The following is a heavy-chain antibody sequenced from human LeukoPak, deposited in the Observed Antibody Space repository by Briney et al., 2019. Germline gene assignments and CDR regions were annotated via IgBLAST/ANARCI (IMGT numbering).Heavy chain of an antibody. CDR2: ISYDGSNK. CDR1: GFTFSSYA. Sequence: GGSLRLSCAASGFTFSSYAMHWVRQAPGKGLEWVAVISYDGSNKYYADSVKGRFTISRDNSKNTLYLQMNSLRAEDTAVYYCAREERVQLEINWFDPWAREPWSPSPQ. CDR3: AREERVQLEINWFDP. V-gene: IGHV3-30-3*01. D-gene: IGHD1-1*01. J-gene: IGHJ5*02.